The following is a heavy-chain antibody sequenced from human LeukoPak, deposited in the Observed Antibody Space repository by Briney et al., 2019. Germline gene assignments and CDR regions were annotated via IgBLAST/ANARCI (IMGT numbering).Heavy chain of an antibody. D-gene: IGHD3-10*01. V-gene: IGHV4-61*03. CDR1: GYSISSGYY. Sequence: PSETLSLTCTVSGYSISSGYYWSWIRQPPGKGLEWIGYIFHSGNTNYNPSLKSRVTISVDTSKSHFSLKLTSVTAADTAVYYCASLMSLYYFDYWGQGALVTVSS. CDR3: ASLMSLYYFDY. CDR2: IFHSGNT. J-gene: IGHJ4*02.